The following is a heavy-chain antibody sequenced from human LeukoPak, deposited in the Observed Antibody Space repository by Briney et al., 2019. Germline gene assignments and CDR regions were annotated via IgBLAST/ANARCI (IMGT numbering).Heavy chain of an antibody. V-gene: IGHV3-23*01. CDR2: ISGSGGST. Sequence: GGSLRLSCAASGSTFSRNGMTWVRQAPGKGLEWVSAISGSGGSTYYADSVKGRFTISRDNSKNTLYLQMNSLRAEDTAVYYCARGKYYYGSGSYLYYYYMDVWGKGTTVTISS. CDR1: GSTFSRNG. J-gene: IGHJ6*03. D-gene: IGHD3-10*01. CDR3: ARGKYYYGSGSYLYYYYMDV.